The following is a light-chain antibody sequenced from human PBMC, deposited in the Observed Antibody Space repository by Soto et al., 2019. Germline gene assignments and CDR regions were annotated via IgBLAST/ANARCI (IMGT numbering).Light chain of an antibody. J-gene: IGKJ1*01. V-gene: IGKV3-20*01. CDR3: QQYVSSVT. Sequence: EIVLTQSPGFLSLSPGERATLSCRASQSVDSSFFAWYQQKPGQAPRLLIYGASKRATGIPDRFSGSGSGTDFTHTISRLEPEDFAVYYCQQYVSSVTFGQGTKVEIK. CDR1: QSVDSSF. CDR2: GAS.